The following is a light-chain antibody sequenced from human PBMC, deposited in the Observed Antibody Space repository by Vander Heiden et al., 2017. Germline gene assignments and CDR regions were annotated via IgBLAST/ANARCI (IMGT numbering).Light chain of an antibody. Sequence: EIVMTQSPATLSVSPGERVTLSCRASQSVSINLAWYQQKPGQAPRLLIYVASTRATGIPARVSGSGSGTEFTLTISSLQSDDSAVYYCQQYKNWPRTFGHGTKVEIK. V-gene: IGKV3-15*01. CDR1: QSVSIN. CDR3: QQYKNWPRT. J-gene: IGKJ1*01. CDR2: VAS.